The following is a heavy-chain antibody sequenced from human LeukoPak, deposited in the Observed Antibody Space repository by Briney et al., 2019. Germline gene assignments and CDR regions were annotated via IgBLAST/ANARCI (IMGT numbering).Heavy chain of an antibody. J-gene: IGHJ4*02. Sequence: PSETLSLTCIVSGESIDSSPYYWGWFRQPPGKGLEWIGSVYYNGGTYYNPSLKSRVTISVDTSENHFSLKVTSVTAADTAVYYCARPGSGSGWFYFDSWGQGILVTVSS. CDR3: ARPGSGSGWFYFDS. V-gene: IGHV4-39*02. CDR1: GESIDSSPYY. D-gene: IGHD6-19*01. CDR2: VYYNGGT.